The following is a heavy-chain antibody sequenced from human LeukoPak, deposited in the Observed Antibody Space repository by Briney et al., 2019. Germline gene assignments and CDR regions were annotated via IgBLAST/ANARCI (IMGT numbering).Heavy chain of an antibody. CDR2: IRYDGSNK. D-gene: IGHD6-13*01. CDR3: ARGSSIWFAY. Sequence: GGSLRLSCAASGFIVSSNYMCWVRQAPGKGLEWVAVIRYDGSNKYYADSVKGRFTISRDNSKNTLYLQMNSLRAEDTAVYYCARGSSIWFAYWGQGTLVTVSS. V-gene: IGHV3-33*08. J-gene: IGHJ4*02. CDR1: GFIVSSNY.